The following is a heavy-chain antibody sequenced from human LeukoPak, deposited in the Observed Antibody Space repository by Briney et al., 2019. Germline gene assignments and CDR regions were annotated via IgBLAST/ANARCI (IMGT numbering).Heavy chain of an antibody. CDR3: ARGGQGDGYSADEAFDF. CDR1: GDSVSSNSVT. J-gene: IGHJ3*01. Sequence: SQTLSLTCAISGDSVSSNSVTWNWIRQSPSRGLEWLGRTYYRSKWYNDYAVSVKGRITINPDTSKNQLSLQLNSVTPDDTAVYYCARGGQGDGYSADEAFDFWGQGTMVTVSS. CDR2: TYYRSKWYN. V-gene: IGHV6-1*01. D-gene: IGHD5-24*01.